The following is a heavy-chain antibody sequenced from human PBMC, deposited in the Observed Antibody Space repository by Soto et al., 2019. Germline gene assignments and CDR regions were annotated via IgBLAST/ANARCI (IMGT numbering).Heavy chain of an antibody. V-gene: IGHV3-23*01. J-gene: IGHJ4*02. Sequence: PGGSLRLSCAASGFTFSSYAMSWVRQAPGKGLEWVSANSGSGGSTYYADSVKGRFTISRDNSKNTLYLQMNSLGAEDTAVYYCAKVETYYDFWSGFDYWGQGTLVTVSS. CDR1: GFTFSSYA. CDR3: AKVETYYDFWSGFDY. D-gene: IGHD3-3*01. CDR2: NSGSGGST.